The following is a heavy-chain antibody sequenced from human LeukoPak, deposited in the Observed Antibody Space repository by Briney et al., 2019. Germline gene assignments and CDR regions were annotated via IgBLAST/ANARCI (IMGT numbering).Heavy chain of an antibody. Sequence: GGSLRLSCAASGFTFSSYTMNWVRQAPGKGLEWVSSIISSGSYIYYADSVQGRFTISRDNSKNTLYLQMNGLRAEDTALYYCAKSPRIVGPTTAFDVWGQGTTVTVSS. D-gene: IGHD1-26*01. J-gene: IGHJ3*01. V-gene: IGHV3-21*04. CDR2: IISSGSYI. CDR1: GFTFSSYT. CDR3: AKSPRIVGPTTAFDV.